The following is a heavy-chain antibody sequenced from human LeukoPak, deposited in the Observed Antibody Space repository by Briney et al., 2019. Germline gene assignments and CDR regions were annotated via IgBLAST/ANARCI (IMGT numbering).Heavy chain of an antibody. V-gene: IGHV3-30*04. J-gene: IGHJ4*02. Sequence: GGSLRLSCAASGFTFSSYAMHWLRQAPGKGLEWVAVISYDGSNKYYADSVKGRFTISRDNSKNTLYLQMNSLRAEDTAVYYCAQMVRGVNADYWGQGTLVTVSS. CDR2: ISYDGSNK. CDR3: AQMVRGVNADY. D-gene: IGHD3-10*01. CDR1: GFTFSSYA.